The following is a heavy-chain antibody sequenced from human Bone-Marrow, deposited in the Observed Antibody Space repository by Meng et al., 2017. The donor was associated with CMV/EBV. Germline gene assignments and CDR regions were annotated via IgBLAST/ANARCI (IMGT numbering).Heavy chain of an antibody. CDR3: ARVDRGSSCFDY. J-gene: IGHJ4*02. CDR1: GLIVSSNY. CDR2: IYTGGYT. D-gene: IGHD2-2*01. Sequence: GGSLRLSCAASGLIVSSNYMSWVRQAPGKGLERVSIIYTGGYTYYADSVKGRFTISRDNSKNTLYLHMNNLRADDTAVYFCARVDRGSSCFDYWGQGPLVTVSS. V-gene: IGHV3-53*01.